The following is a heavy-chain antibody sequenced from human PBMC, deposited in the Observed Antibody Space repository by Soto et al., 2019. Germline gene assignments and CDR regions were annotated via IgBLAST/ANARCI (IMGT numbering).Heavy chain of an antibody. Sequence: GGSLRLSCAASGFIFSSYAMSWVRQAPGKGLEWVSGISGSGGDTHYAYSVKGRSTISRDNSKNTLYLQVNSLRAEDTAVYYCAKDSSRVVAAFFDYWGQGTLVTVSS. CDR1: GFIFSSYA. D-gene: IGHD2-15*01. CDR2: ISGSGGDT. V-gene: IGHV3-23*01. CDR3: AKDSSRVVAAFFDY. J-gene: IGHJ4*02.